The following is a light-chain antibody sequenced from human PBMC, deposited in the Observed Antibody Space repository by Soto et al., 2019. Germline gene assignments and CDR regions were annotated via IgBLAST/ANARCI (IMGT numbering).Light chain of an antibody. Sequence: DIQMTQSPSTLSASVGDRVTITCRASKSVSTWLAWYQQKPGKVTKLLIYTAYSLESGVPPRFSGSGSGTEFTLTISSRQPDDFATYYCQQYNSNPLTFGGGTKVEIK. CDR2: TAY. V-gene: IGKV1-5*03. CDR3: QQYNSNPLT. J-gene: IGKJ4*01. CDR1: KSVSTW.